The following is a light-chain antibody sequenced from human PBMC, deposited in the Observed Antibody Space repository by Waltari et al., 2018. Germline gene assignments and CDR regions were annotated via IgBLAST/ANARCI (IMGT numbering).Light chain of an antibody. V-gene: IGKV3-11*01. J-gene: IGKJ4*01. CDR2: DAS. Sequence: GERATLPCRASQSVRRYLAWYQQKPGQAPRLLISDASNRATGIPARFSGSGSGTDFTLTISSLEPEDFAVYYCQQRTNWLTFGGGTKVEIK. CDR3: QQRTNWLT. CDR1: QSVRRY.